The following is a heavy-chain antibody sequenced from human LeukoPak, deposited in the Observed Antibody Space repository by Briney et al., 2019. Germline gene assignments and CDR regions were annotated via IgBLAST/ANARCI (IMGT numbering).Heavy chain of an antibody. CDR3: ARLPRRNSDYYGMDV. Sequence: PSETLSLTCAVYGGSFSGYYWSWIRQPPGKGLEWIGEINHSGSTNYSPSLKSRVTISVDTSKNQFSLKLSSVTAADTAVYYCARLPRRNSDYYGMDVWGKGTTVTVSS. CDR2: INHSGST. J-gene: IGHJ6*04. CDR1: GGSFSGYY. V-gene: IGHV4-34*01. D-gene: IGHD2-21*01.